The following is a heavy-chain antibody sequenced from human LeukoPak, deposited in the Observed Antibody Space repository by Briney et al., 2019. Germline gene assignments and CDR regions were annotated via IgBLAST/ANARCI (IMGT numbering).Heavy chain of an antibody. V-gene: IGHV3-74*01. CDR1: GFTFSSYW. Sequence: GGSLRLSCAASGFTFSSYWMHWVRQAPGKGLVWVSRINSDGNSTSYADSVKGRFTISRDNAKNTLYLQMNSLRAEDTAVYYCARVDILTGAYYYYYYMDVWGKGTTVTVSS. J-gene: IGHJ6*03. CDR3: ARVDILTGAYYYYYYMDV. D-gene: IGHD3-9*01. CDR2: INSDGNST.